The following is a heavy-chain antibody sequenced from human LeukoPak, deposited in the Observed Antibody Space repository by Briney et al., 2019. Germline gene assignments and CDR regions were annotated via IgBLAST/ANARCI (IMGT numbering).Heavy chain of an antibody. CDR3: ARVDCSSTSCYLDY. CDR1: GGTFSSYA. V-gene: IGHV1-69*13. J-gene: IGHJ4*02. CDR2: IIPIFGTA. D-gene: IGHD2-2*01. Sequence: SVKVSCKAPGGTFSSYAISWVRQAPGQGLEWMGGIIPIFGTANYAQKFQGRVTITADESTSTAYMELSSLRSEDTAVYYCARVDCSSTSCYLDYWGQGTLVTVSS.